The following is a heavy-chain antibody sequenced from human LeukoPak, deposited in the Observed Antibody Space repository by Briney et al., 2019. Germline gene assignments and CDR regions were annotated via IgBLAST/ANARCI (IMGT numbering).Heavy chain of an antibody. J-gene: IGHJ4*02. CDR2: IKQDGSEK. V-gene: IGHV3-7*03. Sequence: GGSLRLSCAGSGFIFISYWMSWVRQAPGKGLEWVANIKQDGSEKYYVDSVKGRFTISRDNAKNSLYLQMNSLRAEDTAVYYCAKDGAWLRFDDWGQGILVTVSS. D-gene: IGHD5-12*01. CDR3: AKDGAWLRFDD. CDR1: GFIFISYW.